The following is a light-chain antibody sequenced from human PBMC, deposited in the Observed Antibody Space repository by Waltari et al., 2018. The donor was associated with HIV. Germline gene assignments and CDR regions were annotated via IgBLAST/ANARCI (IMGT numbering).Light chain of an antibody. CDR1: QSISSH. V-gene: IGKV1-39*01. CDR3: QQSYSTPLT. Sequence: DIQMTQPPPSLSASVVDRVTITCRASQSISSHLNWYQQKPGKAPKLLISVASNLQSGVPSRFSGSGSGTDYTLTISSLQPEDFATYYCQQSYSTPLTFGGGTKVEIK. J-gene: IGKJ4*01. CDR2: VAS.